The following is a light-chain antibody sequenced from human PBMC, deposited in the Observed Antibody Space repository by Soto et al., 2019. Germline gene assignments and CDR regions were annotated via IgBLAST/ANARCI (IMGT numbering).Light chain of an antibody. CDR1: QSISSY. J-gene: IGKJ2*01. V-gene: IGKV1-39*01. CDR2: AVS. Sequence: DIQMTQSPSSLSGSVGDRVTITCRASQSISSYLNWYQQKPGKAPKLLIYAVSNLQSGVPSRFSGSGSGTDFTLTISSLQPEDFATYYCQQSYSTPRTFGQGTKLEIK. CDR3: QQSYSTPRT.